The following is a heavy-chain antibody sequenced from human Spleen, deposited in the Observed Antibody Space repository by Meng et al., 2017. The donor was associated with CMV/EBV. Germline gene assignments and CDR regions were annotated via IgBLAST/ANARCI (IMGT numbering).Heavy chain of an antibody. D-gene: IGHD1-1*01. V-gene: IGHV1-2*02. J-gene: IGHJ5*01. Sequence: ASVKVSCKASGYTLTDHYVHWVRQAPGQGLEWMGWINPNSGATNYARDFQGRFTMTRDTSISTAYMELSRLRFDDTAVYYCAREYISSGFDFWGQGTLVTVSS. CDR3: AREYISSGFDF. CDR2: INPNSGAT. CDR1: GYTLTDHY.